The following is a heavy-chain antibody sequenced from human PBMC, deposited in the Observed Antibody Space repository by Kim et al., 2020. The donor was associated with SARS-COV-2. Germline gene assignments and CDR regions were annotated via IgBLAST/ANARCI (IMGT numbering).Heavy chain of an antibody. J-gene: IGHJ5*02. Sequence: NYAQKLQGRVTMTTDTSTSTAYMELRSLRSDDTAVYYCARGVGSVGSFDPWGQGTLVTVSS. V-gene: IGHV1-18*01. CDR3: ARGVGSVGSFDP. D-gene: IGHD1-26*01.